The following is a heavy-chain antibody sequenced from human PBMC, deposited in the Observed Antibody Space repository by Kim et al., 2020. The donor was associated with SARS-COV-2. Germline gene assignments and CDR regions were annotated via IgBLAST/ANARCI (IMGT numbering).Heavy chain of an antibody. CDR1: GFTFDDYG. D-gene: IGHD3-22*01. V-gene: IGHV3-20*01. CDR2: INWNGGST. J-gene: IGHJ6*02. CDR3: ARVPGYYDSSSYYYYGMDV. Sequence: GGSLRLSCAASGFTFDDYGMSWVRQAPGKGLEWVSGINWNGGSTGYADSVKGRFTISRDNAKNSLYLQMNSLRAEDTALYHCARVPGYYDSSSYYYYGMDVWGQGTTVTVSS.